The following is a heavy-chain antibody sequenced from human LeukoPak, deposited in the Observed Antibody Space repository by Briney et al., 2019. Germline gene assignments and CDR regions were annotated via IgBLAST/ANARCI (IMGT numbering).Heavy chain of an antibody. J-gene: IGHJ3*02. D-gene: IGHD2-2*01. CDR2: IYYSGST. Sequence: SETLSLTCTVSGGSISSYYWSWIRQPPGKGLEWIGYIYYSGSTNYNPSLKSRVTISVDTSKNQFSLKLSSVTAADTAVYYFAREKVGYCSSTSCYRAFDIWGQGTMVTVSS. CDR1: GGSISSYY. V-gene: IGHV4-59*01. CDR3: AREKVGYCSSTSCYRAFDI.